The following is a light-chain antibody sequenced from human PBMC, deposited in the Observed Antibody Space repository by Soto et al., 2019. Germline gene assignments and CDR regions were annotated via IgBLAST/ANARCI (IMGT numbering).Light chain of an antibody. V-gene: IGKV1-8*01. CDR2: AAS. CDR3: QQYYSSWT. CDR1: QGISSY. J-gene: IGKJ1*01. Sequence: ALHLTPSPSTLSAATGDRVTLTCRASQGISSYLAWYQQKPGKAPKLLIYAASTLQSGVPSRFSGSGSGTDFTLTISCLQSEDFATYYCQQYYSSWTFDQGTKV.